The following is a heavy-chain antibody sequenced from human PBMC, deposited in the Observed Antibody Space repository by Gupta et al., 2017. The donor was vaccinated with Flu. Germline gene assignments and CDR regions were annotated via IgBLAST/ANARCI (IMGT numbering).Heavy chain of an antibody. CDR2: IYPGDSDV. Sequence: EVQLLQSGAEVKKPGESLKISCTSSGYKFTCYWIGWVRQMPGKGLEWMGIIYPGDSDVRYSPSFEGQVIISVDKSSDTTFLHLNNLQASDTATVYCARFSRGGNYDVWGRGTLVTVSS. CDR3: ARFSRGGNYDV. D-gene: IGHD2-21*01. J-gene: IGHJ2*01. V-gene: IGHV5-51*01. CDR1: GYKFTCYW.